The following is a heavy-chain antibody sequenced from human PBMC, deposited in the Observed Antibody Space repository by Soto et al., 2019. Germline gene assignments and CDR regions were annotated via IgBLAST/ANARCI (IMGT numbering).Heavy chain of an antibody. Sequence: ASVKVSCKASGGTFSSYAISWVRQAPGQGLEWMGGIIPIFGTANYAQKFQGRVTITADESTSTAYMELSSLRSEDTAVYYCARDQGYDSSGYYYSQLDYWGQGTLVTVSS. V-gene: IGHV1-69*13. D-gene: IGHD3-22*01. CDR1: GGTFSSYA. J-gene: IGHJ4*02. CDR2: IIPIFGTA. CDR3: ARDQGYDSSGYYYSQLDY.